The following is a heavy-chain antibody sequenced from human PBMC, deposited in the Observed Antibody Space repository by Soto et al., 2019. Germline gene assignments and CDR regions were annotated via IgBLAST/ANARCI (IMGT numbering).Heavy chain of an antibody. Sequence: PGGSLRLSCAASGFTFSSYWMSWVRQAPGKGLEWVANIKQDGSEKYYVDSVKGRFTISRDNAKNSLYLQMNSLRAEDTAVYYCARSSRSGSYYIAYWGQGTLVTVSS. CDR1: GFTFSSYW. D-gene: IGHD3-10*01. CDR3: ARSSRSGSYYIAY. J-gene: IGHJ4*02. V-gene: IGHV3-7*03. CDR2: IKQDGSEK.